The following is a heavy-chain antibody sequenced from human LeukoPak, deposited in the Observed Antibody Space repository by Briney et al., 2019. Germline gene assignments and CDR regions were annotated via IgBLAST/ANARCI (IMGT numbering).Heavy chain of an antibody. CDR1: GFTFDDYA. CDR2: ISWNSGSI. V-gene: IGHV3-9*01. D-gene: IGHD6-6*01. CDR3: AKSLYSSSSAGVFGMDV. Sequence: PGGSLRLSCAASGFTFDDYAMHWVRQAPGKGLEWVSGISWNSGSIGYADSVKGRFTISRDNAKNSLYLQMNSLRAEDTALYYCAKSLYSSSSAGVFGMDVWGQGTTVTVSS. J-gene: IGHJ6*02.